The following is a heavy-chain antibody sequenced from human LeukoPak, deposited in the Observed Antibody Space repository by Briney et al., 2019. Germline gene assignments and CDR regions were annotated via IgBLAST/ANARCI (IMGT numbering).Heavy chain of an antibody. CDR2: IYSGGST. D-gene: IGHD4-17*01. J-gene: IGHJ4*02. V-gene: IGHV3-53*01. CDR1: GFTVSANY. Sequence: GGSLRLSCAASGFTVSANYMSWVRQAPGKGLEWVSVIYSGGSTYYADSVKGRFTISRDNSKNTLSLQMNSLRAEDTAVYYCARGEDYGDYFGYWGQGPLVTVSS. CDR3: ARGEDYGDYFGY.